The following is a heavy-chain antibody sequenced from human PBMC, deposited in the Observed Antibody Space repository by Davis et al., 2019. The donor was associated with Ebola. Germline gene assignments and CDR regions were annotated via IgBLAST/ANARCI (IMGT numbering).Heavy chain of an antibody. CDR3: ARDRLWFRETRPYDYYYYGMDV. V-gene: IGHV3-7*03. Sequence: GESLKISCAASGFTFSSYWMSWVRQAPGKGLEWVANIKQDGSEKYYVDSVKGRFTISRDNAKNSLYLQMNSLRAEDTAVYYCARDRLWFRETRPYDYYYYGMDVWGQGTTVTVSS. CDR2: IKQDGSEK. D-gene: IGHD3-10*01. CDR1: GFTFSSYW. J-gene: IGHJ6*02.